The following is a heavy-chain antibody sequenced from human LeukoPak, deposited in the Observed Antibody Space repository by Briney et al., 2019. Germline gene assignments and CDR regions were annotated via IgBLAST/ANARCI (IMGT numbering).Heavy chain of an antibody. J-gene: IGHJ4*02. CDR1: GYTFTSYY. Sequence: KPGASVKVSCKASGYTFTSYYMHWVRQAPGQGLEWMGGIIPIFGTANYAQKFQGRVTITADESTSTAYMELSSLRSEDTAVYYCATGFWSGHHSGRVRYWGQGTLVTVSS. V-gene: IGHV1-69*13. D-gene: IGHD3-3*01. CDR3: ATGFWSGHHSGRVRY. CDR2: IIPIFGTA.